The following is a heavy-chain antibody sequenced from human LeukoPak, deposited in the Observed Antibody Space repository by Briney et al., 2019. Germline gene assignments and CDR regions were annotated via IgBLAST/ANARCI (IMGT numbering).Heavy chain of an antibody. Sequence: ASVKVSCKASGYTFTAYYMHWVRQAPGQGLEWMGWINPNSGGTNYAQKFQGRVTMTRDMSISTAYMELSRLTSDDTAVYYCARDNIAAAGYYMDVWGKGTTVTVSS. D-gene: IGHD6-13*01. J-gene: IGHJ6*03. V-gene: IGHV1-2*02. CDR3: ARDNIAAAGYYMDV. CDR2: INPNSGGT. CDR1: GYTFTAYY.